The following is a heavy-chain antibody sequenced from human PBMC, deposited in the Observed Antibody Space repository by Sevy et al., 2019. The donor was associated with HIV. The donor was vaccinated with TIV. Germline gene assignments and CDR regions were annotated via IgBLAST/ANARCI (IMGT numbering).Heavy chain of an antibody. CDR1: GFTFGDYC. CDR2: FKSKAHGGTA. J-gene: IGHJ4*02. Sequence: GGSLRLSCATSGFTFGDYCMSWVRQAPGKGLEWISFFKSKAHGGTAENAASVKDRFTISRDDSKGIVYLQMNNLKTEDTAVYFCTRWSGSQSIFGYWGQGTLVTVSS. CDR3: TRWSGSQSIFGY. V-gene: IGHV3-49*04. D-gene: IGHD1-26*01.